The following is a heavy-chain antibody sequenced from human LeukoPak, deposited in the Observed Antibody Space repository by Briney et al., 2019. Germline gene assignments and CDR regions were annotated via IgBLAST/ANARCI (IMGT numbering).Heavy chain of an antibody. CDR2: IWYDGSKK. CDR1: GFSFSTYG. V-gene: IGHV3-33*01. CDR3: VRDPGVVAYYFDS. D-gene: IGHD6-6*01. Sequence: PGRPLRLSCAASGFSFSTYGMHWVRQVPGKGLGWVAVIWYDGSKKYYADSVKGRFTISRDDSKSTLYLQMNSLRAEDTATYYCVRDPGVVAYYFDSWGQGTLVTVSS. J-gene: IGHJ4*02.